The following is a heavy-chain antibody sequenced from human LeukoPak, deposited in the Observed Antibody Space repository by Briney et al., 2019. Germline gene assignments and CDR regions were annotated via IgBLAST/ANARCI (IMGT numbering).Heavy chain of an antibody. Sequence: GASVKVSRKASGYTFSGYYMHWVRQAPGQGLEWMGWINPNSGGTNYAQKFQGRVTMTRDTSISTAYMELSRLRSDDTAVYYCARAKQWLVHHDYWGQGTLVTVSS. V-gene: IGHV1-2*02. D-gene: IGHD6-19*01. J-gene: IGHJ4*02. CDR2: INPNSGGT. CDR1: GYTFSGYY. CDR3: ARAKQWLVHHDY.